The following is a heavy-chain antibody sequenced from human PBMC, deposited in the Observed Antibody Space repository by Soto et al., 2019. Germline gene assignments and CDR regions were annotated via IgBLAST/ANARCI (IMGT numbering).Heavy chain of an antibody. CDR3: AKGYCSGGSCYLFDY. Sequence: QVQLVQSGAEVKKPGASVKVSCKASGYTFTSYAMHWVRQAPGQRLEWMGWINAGNGNTKYSQKFQGRVTITRDTSASTAYMELSSLRSEDTAVYYCAKGYCSGGSCYLFDYWGQGTLVTVSS. D-gene: IGHD2-15*01. CDR1: GYTFTSYA. J-gene: IGHJ4*02. CDR2: INAGNGNT. V-gene: IGHV1-3*01.